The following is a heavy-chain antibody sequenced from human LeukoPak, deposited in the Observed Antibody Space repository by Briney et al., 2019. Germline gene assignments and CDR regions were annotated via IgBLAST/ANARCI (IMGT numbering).Heavy chain of an antibody. J-gene: IGHJ4*02. D-gene: IGHD2-2*01. CDR2: IYYSGST. V-gene: IGHV4-39*02. CDR3: AREIPSSTSN. Sequence: SETLSLTCTVSGGSISSSSYYRGWIRQPPGKGLEWIGSIYYSGSTYYNPSLKSRVTISVDTSKNQFSLKLSSVTAADTAVYYCAREIPSSTSNWGQGTLVTVSS. CDR1: GGSISSSSYY.